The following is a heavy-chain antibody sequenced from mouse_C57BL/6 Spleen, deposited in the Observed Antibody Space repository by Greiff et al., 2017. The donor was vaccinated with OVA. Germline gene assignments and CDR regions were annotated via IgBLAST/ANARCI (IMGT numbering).Heavy chain of an antibody. CDR3: ARSDYYGSRNY. V-gene: IGHV1-54*01. Sequence: VQLVESGAELVRPGTSVKVSCKASGYAFTNYLIEWVKQRPGQGLEWIGVINPGSGGTNYNEKFKGKATLTADKSSSTAYMQLSSLTSEDSAVYFCARSDYYGSRNYWGQGTTLTVSS. D-gene: IGHD1-1*01. J-gene: IGHJ2*01. CDR2: INPGSGGT. CDR1: GYAFTNYL.